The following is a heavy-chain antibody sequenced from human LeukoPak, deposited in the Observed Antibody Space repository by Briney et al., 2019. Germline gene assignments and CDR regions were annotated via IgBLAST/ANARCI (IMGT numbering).Heavy chain of an antibody. Sequence: GGSLRLSCAASGFSFSSYWMHWVRQAPGKGLVWVSRISTDGSSTTYADSVKGRFTISRDNAKNTLYLQMNSLRAEDTAVYYCARGYCSGGSCARYYYMDVWGKGTTVTVSS. D-gene: IGHD2-15*01. CDR3: ARGYCSGGSCARYYYMDV. V-gene: IGHV3-74*01. CDR2: ISTDGSST. CDR1: GFSFSSYW. J-gene: IGHJ6*03.